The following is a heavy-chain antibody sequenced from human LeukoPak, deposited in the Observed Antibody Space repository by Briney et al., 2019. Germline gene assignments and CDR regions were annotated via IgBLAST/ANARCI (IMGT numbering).Heavy chain of an antibody. Sequence: GGSLRLSCAASGFTFSSYWMSWVRQAPGKGLEWVANIKQDGSEKYYVDSVKGRFTISRDNAKNSLCLQMNSLRAEDTAVYYCARDSRSIAAAGTGYYYYYMDVWGKGTTVTTSS. V-gene: IGHV3-7*01. J-gene: IGHJ6*03. CDR2: IKQDGSEK. CDR3: ARDSRSIAAAGTGYYYYYMDV. D-gene: IGHD6-13*01. CDR1: GFTFSSYW.